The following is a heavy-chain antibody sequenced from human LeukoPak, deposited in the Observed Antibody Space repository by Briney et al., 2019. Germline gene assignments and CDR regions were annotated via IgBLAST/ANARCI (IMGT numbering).Heavy chain of an antibody. CDR3: ARALAGGSGSYYYYYYYGMDV. CDR1: GGSFSGYY. D-gene: IGHD3-10*01. CDR2: INHSGST. Sequence: SETLSLTCAVYGGSFSGYYWSWIRQPPGKGLEWIGEINHSGSTNYNPSLKSRVTISVDTSKNQFSLKLSSVTAADTAVYYCARALAGGSGSYYYYYYYGMDVWGQGTTVTVSS. V-gene: IGHV4-34*01. J-gene: IGHJ6*02.